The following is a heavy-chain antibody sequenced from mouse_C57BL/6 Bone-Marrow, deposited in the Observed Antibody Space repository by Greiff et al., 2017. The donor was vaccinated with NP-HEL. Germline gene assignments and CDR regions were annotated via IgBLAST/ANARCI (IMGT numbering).Heavy chain of an antibody. CDR1: GYTFTSYG. V-gene: IGHV1-81*01. D-gene: IGHD2-12*01. J-gene: IGHJ4*01. Sequence: QVQLQQSGAELARPGASVKLSCKASGYTFTSYGISWVKQRTGQGLEWIGEIYPRSGNTYYNEKFKGKATLTADKSSSTAYMELRSLTSEDSAVYFCARDLRRGSYAMDYWGQGTSVTVSS. CDR3: ARDLRRGSYAMDY. CDR2: IYPRSGNT.